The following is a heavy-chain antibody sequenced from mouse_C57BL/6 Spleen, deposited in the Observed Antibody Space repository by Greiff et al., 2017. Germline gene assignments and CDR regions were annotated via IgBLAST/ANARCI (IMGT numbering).Heavy chain of an antibody. CDR2: ISSGGSYT. V-gene: IGHV5-6*01. J-gene: IGHJ2*01. CDR1: GFTFSSYG. Sequence: EVQLVESGGDLVKPGGSLKLSCAASGFTFSSYGMSWVRQTPDKRLEWVATISSGGSYTYYPDSVKGRFTISRDNAKNTLYLQMSSLKSEDTAMYYCASHYGNYDYFDYWGQGTTLTVSS. D-gene: IGHD2-1*01. CDR3: ASHYGNYDYFDY.